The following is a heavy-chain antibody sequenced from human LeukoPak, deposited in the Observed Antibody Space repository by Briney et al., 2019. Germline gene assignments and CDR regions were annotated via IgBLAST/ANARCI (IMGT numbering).Heavy chain of an antibody. CDR1: GFTFSSSA. V-gene: IGHV3-21*01. J-gene: IGHJ6*03. CDR3: ARFEMGADYYYMDV. CDR2: ISSSSSYI. D-gene: IGHD3-16*01. Sequence: GGSLRLSCAASGFTFSSSAMNWVRQAPGKGLEWVSSISSSSSYIYYGDSVKGRFTISRHNAKNSLYLQMNSLRAEDTAVYYCARFEMGADYYYMDVWGKGTTVTVSS.